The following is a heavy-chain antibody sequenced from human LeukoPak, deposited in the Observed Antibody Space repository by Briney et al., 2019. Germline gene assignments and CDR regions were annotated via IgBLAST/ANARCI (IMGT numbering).Heavy chain of an antibody. CDR3: AREKRWGITGTRRHYYYYYMDV. CDR2: ISSSGNYI. J-gene: IGHJ6*03. CDR1: GFTFSSYS. Sequence: GGSLRLSCAASGFTFSSYSLNWVRQAPGKGLEWVSSISSSGNYIYYADSVKGRFTISRDNAKNSLYLQMNSLRAEDTAVYYCAREKRWGITGTRRHYYYYYMDVWGKGTTVTVSS. D-gene: IGHD1-7*01. V-gene: IGHV3-21*01.